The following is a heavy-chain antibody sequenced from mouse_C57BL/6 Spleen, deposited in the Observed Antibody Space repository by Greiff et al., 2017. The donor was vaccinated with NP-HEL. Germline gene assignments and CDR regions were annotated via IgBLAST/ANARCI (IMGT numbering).Heavy chain of an antibody. D-gene: IGHD2-5*01. V-gene: IGHV1-55*01. CDR1: GYTFTSYW. J-gene: IGHJ3*01. Sequence: VQLQQPGAELVKPGASVKMSCKASGYTFTSYWITWVKQRPGQGLEWIGDIYPGSGSTNYNEKFKSKATLTVDTSSSTAYMQLSSLTSEDSAVYDCAKSGRSNYVAAYWGQGTLVTVSS. CDR3: AKSGRSNYVAAY. CDR2: IYPGSGST.